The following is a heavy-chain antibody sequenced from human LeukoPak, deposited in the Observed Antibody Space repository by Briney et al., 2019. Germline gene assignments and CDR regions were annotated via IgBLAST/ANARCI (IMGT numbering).Heavy chain of an antibody. J-gene: IGHJ5*02. Sequence: SETLSLTCAVSGGSISSGGYSWSWIRQPPGKGLEWIGYIYHSGSTYYNPSLKSRVTISVDRSKNQFSLKLSSVTAADTAVYYYARGPYYYGSGSNNWFDPWGQGTLVTVSS. V-gene: IGHV4-30-2*01. CDR2: IYHSGST. CDR1: GGSISSGGYS. D-gene: IGHD3-10*01. CDR3: ARGPYYYGSGSNNWFDP.